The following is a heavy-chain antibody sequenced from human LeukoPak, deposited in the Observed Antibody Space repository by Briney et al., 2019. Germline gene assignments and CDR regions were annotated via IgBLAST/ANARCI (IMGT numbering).Heavy chain of an antibody. Sequence: GGSLRLSCAASGFTFSSYWMHWVRQAPGKGLVWVSRINSDGSSTSYAESVKGRFTISRDNAKKTLYLQMNSLRAEDTAVYYCARDPTLQTYYDYVWGSYSGFDYWGQGTLVTVSS. CDR3: ARDPTLQTYYDYVWGSYSGFDY. J-gene: IGHJ4*02. CDR2: INSDGSST. D-gene: IGHD3-16*01. CDR1: GFTFSSYW. V-gene: IGHV3-74*01.